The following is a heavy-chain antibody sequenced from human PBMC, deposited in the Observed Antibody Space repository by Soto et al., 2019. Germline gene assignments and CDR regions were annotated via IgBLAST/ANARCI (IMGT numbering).Heavy chain of an antibody. CDR3: AKDPNYYDFWAGSYYYHGMDV. CDR1: GYTFTNYF. D-gene: IGHD3-3*01. V-gene: IGHV1-46*01. CDR2: INPGNRIT. J-gene: IGHJ6*02. Sequence: QVQLVQSGAEVKAPGASVKVACKTSGYTFTNYFVHWVRQAPGQGLEWMGAINPGNRITNYALKFQGRVTMTRETSTNTVYLELSSLRSEDTAVYSCAKDPNYYDFWAGSYYYHGMDVWGQGTTVTVSS.